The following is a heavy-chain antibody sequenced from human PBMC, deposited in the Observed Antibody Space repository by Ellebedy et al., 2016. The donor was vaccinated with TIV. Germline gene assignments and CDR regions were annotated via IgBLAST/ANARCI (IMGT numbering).Heavy chain of an antibody. V-gene: IGHV1-8*01. CDR1: GYTFTTFD. CDR3: ARVRRMNWFDP. J-gene: IGHJ5*02. D-gene: IGHD1-1*01. CDR2: MNSDTGNT. Sequence: ASVKVSCKASGYTFTTFDVIWVRQATGQGLEWMGWMNSDTGNTGYAHKFQGRITLTRNTSISTAYMELTSLRSEDTALYYCARVRRMNWFDPWGQGTLVTVTS.